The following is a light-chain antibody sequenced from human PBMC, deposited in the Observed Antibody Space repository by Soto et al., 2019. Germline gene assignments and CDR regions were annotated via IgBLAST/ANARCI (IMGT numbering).Light chain of an antibody. V-gene: IGLV2-14*02. CDR2: GVT. CDR3: SSYKTSSTLEDPVL. J-gene: IGLJ2*01. CDR1: SSDVGSHDL. Sequence: QSALTQPASVSGSPGQSITISCTGTSSDVGSHDLVSWYQQHPGKAPKLMIYGVTDRPSGVSNRFSGSKSGNTASLTISGLQAQDEGEYYCSSYKTSSTLEDPVLFGGGTKLTVL.